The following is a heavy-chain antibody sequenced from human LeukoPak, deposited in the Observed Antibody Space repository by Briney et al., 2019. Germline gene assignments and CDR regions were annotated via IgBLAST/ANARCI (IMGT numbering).Heavy chain of an antibody. D-gene: IGHD3-3*02. J-gene: IGHJ4*02. V-gene: IGHV4-34*01. CDR2: INHRRST. Sequence: SETLSLTCAVYGVSFSGYYWSWIRQPPGKGLEWIGEINHRRSTNYNPSLKSRVTMSVDTSKNQFSLNLSSVTAADTAVYYCARGQFWSGYSIWGQGTLVTVSS. CDR1: GVSFSGYY. CDR3: ARGQFWSGYSI.